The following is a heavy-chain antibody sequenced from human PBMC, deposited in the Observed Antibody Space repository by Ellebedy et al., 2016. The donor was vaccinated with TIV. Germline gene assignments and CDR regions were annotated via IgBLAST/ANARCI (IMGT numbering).Heavy chain of an antibody. J-gene: IGHJ4*02. Sequence: MPSETLSLSCTVSGGSISSGGYYWSWIRQHPGKGLEWIGYIYYSGSTYYNPSLKSRVTISVDTSKNQFSLKLSSVTAADTAVYYCARHYGNWNDGPLDYWGQGTLVTVSS. V-gene: IGHV4-31*03. CDR2: IYYSGST. D-gene: IGHD1-1*01. CDR3: ARHYGNWNDGPLDY. CDR1: GGSISSGGYY.